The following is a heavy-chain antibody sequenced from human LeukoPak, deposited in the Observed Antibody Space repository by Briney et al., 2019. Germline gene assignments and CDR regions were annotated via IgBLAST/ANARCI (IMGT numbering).Heavy chain of an antibody. V-gene: IGHV3-7*01. CDR1: GFTFSSYW. J-gene: IGHJ4*02. D-gene: IGHD1-26*01. CDR2: IKQDGSEK. CDR3: ARTYSGSYYYYFDY. Sequence: PGGSLRLSCAASGFTFSSYWMSWVRQAPGKGLEWVANIKQDGSEKYYVDSVKGRFTISRDNAKNSLYLQMNSLRAEDTAVYYCARTYSGSYYYYFDYWGQGTLVTVSS.